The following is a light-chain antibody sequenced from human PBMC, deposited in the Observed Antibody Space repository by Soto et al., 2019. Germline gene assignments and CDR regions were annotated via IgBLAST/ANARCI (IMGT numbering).Light chain of an antibody. J-gene: IGKJ1*01. CDR2: DAS. V-gene: IGKV1-5*01. CDR1: QSISSW. CDR3: QQYNNWPQT. Sequence: DVQMTQFPSTLSASVGDRVTITCRASQSISSWLAWYQQKPGKAPKLLMFDASNLASGVPLRFSGSGSGTQFTLTNSSLQPDDFAEYHCQQYNNWPQTFGQGTKVDIK.